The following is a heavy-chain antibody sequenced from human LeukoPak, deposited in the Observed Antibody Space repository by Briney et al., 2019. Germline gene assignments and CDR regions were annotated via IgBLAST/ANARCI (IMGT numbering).Heavy chain of an antibody. CDR2: IFYSGST. D-gene: IGHD3-22*01. V-gene: IGHV4-59*01. CDR3: ARVVYYYDSSADVGGRRFYLDY. J-gene: IGHJ4*02. CDR1: GGSINNYS. Sequence: SETLSLTCTVSGGSINNYSWSWIRQPPGKGLEWIGFIFYSGSTNYNPSLKSRVTISVDTSKNQFSLRLSSVTAADTAVYYCARVVYYYDSSADVGGRRFYLDYWGQGTLVTVSS.